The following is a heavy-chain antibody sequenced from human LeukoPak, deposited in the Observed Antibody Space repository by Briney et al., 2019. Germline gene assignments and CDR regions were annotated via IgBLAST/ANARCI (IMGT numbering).Heavy chain of an antibody. V-gene: IGHV3-21*01. Sequence: GGSLRLSCAASGFTFSSYRMTWVRQAPGKGLEWVSSISSSSSYIYYADSVKGRFTISRDNAKNSLYLQMNSLRAEDTAVYYCARVYGFYYDFWSGYGDSYYYYGMDVWGQGTTVTVSS. CDR3: ARVYGFYYDFWSGYGDSYYYYGMDV. CDR2: ISSSSSYI. D-gene: IGHD3-3*01. CDR1: GFTFSSYR. J-gene: IGHJ6*02.